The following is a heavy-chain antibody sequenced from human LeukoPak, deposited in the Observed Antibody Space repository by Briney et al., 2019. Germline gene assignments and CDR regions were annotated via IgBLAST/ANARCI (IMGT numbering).Heavy chain of an antibody. D-gene: IGHD2-2*01. CDR1: GGSISSYY. J-gene: IGHJ4*02. V-gene: IGHV4-59*12. Sequence: SETLSLTCTVSGGSISSYYWSWIRRPPAKGLEWIGYIYYSGSTNYNPSLKSRATISVDTSKNQFSLKLSSVTAADTAVYYCARDPWSSRGRPANWGQGTLVTVSS. CDR2: IYYSGST. CDR3: ARDPWSSRGRPAN.